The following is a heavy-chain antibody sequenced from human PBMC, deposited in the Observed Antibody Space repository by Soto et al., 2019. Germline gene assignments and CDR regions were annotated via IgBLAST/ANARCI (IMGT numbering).Heavy chain of an antibody. CDR1: GFLFSSST. D-gene: IGHD2-21*02. CDR2: ISKTSSNI. Sequence: GGSLRLSCRGSGFLFSSSTMTWVRQAPGKGLEWVSSISKTSSNIYYADSVRGRFTISSDKSKNTLYFQLSSLRIEDTAVYYCTRDGRGLGRLSLFEYWGQGVLVTVSS. J-gene: IGHJ4*02. CDR3: TRDGRGLGRLSLFEY. V-gene: IGHV3-21*04.